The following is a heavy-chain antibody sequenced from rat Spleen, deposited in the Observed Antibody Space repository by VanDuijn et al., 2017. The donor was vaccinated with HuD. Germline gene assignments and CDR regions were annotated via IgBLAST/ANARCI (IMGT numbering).Heavy chain of an antibody. D-gene: IGHD1-9*01. Sequence: WMYWVRQAPGKGLEWVSFINNDGGRTYYCDGVKGRFTISRNIAENTAYLQMNSMRSEDTATYYCAKLSGKYYGYNYFDSWGQGVMVTVSP. CDR1: W. J-gene: IGHJ2*01. CDR2: INNDGGRT. V-gene: IGHV5-58*01. CDR3: AKLSGKYYGYNYFDS.